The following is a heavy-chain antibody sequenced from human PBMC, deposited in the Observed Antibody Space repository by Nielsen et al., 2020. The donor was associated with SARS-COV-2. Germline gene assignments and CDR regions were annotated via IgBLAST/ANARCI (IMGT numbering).Heavy chain of an antibody. CDR2: IYYSGST. Sequence: RQAPGKGLEWIGYIYYSGSTYYNPSLKSRVTISVDTSKNQFSLKLSSVTAADTAVYYCARDSEEGGIVVVVAATLPFDYWGQGTLVTVSS. V-gene: IGHV4-31*02. CDR3: ARDSEEGGIVVVVAATLPFDY. J-gene: IGHJ4*02. D-gene: IGHD2-15*01.